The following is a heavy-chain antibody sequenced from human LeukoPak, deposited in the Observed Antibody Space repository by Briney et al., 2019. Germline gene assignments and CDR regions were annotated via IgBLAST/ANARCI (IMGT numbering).Heavy chain of an antibody. J-gene: IGHJ4*02. CDR3: AKVSTVAYSYFDY. Sequence: GGSLRLSCAASGFTFSSYAMSWVRQAPGKGLEWVSAISGSAGSTYYADSVKGRFTISRDNSKNTLYLQMNSLSAEDTAVYYCAKVSTVAYSYFDYWGQGTLVTVSS. CDR1: GFTFSSYA. CDR2: ISGSAGST. V-gene: IGHV3-23*01. D-gene: IGHD4-23*01.